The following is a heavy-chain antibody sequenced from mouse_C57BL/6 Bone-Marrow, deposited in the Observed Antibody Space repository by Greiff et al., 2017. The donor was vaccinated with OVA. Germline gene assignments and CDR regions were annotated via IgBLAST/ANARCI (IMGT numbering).Heavy chain of an antibody. J-gene: IGHJ2*01. D-gene: IGHD3-2*02. CDR1: GYTFTNYW. V-gene: IGHV1-63*01. Sequence: QVQLQQSGAELVRPGTSVKMSCKASGYTFTNYWIGWAKQRPGHGLEWIGAIYPGGGYTNYNEKFKGKATLTADTSSSTAYMQFSSLTSEDSAIDYCERRETAEDLYFDYGGQGTTLTVSA. CDR3: ERRETAEDLYFDY. CDR2: IYPGGGYT.